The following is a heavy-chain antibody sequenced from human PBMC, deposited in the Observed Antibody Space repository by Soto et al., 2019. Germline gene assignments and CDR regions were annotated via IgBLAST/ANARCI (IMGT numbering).Heavy chain of an antibody. CDR1: GYTFTSYA. CDR3: ARHGEQQLDAWFDP. V-gene: IGHV1-3*01. CDR2: INAGNGNT. J-gene: IGHJ5*02. D-gene: IGHD6-13*01. Sequence: GASVKVSCKASGYTFTSYAMHWVRQAPGQRLEWMGWINAGNGNTKYSQKFQGRVTITRDTSASTAYMELSSLRSEDTAVYYCARHGEQQLDAWFDPWGQGTLVTVSS.